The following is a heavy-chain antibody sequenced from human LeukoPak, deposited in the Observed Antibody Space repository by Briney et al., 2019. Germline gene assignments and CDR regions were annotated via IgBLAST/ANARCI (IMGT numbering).Heavy chain of an antibody. D-gene: IGHD2-21*02. Sequence: GESLKISCKGSGYSFTTYWIGWVRQMPGKGLEWMGIIYHGDSDTRYSPSFQGQATISADKSITTAYLQWSSLKASDTAMYYCARQYCDGDCYSRGYYYGMDVWGQGTTVTVSS. J-gene: IGHJ6*02. CDR3: ARQYCDGDCYSRGYYYGMDV. CDR1: GYSFTTYW. V-gene: IGHV5-51*01. CDR2: IYHGDSDT.